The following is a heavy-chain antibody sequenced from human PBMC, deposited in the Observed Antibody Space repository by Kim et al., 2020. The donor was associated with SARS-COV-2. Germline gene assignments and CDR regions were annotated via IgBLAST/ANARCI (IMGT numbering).Heavy chain of an antibody. CDR2: ISAYNGNT. CDR3: ARDAPYYDILTGLPFDY. D-gene: IGHD3-9*01. Sequence: ASVKVSCKASGYTFTSYSISWVRQAPGQGLEWMGWISAYNGNTNYAQKLQGRVTMTTDTSTSTAYMELRSLRSDDTAVYYCARDAPYYDILTGLPFDYWGQGTLVTVSS. V-gene: IGHV1-18*04. J-gene: IGHJ4*02. CDR1: GYTFTSYS.